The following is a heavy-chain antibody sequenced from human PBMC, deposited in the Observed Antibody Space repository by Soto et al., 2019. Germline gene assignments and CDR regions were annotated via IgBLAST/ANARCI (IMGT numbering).Heavy chain of an antibody. D-gene: IGHD6-13*01. V-gene: IGHV3-23*01. J-gene: IGHJ4*02. CDR2: ICSGGGGGT. CDR3: ANSSKGGSSWYFPLDY. CDR1: GFTFTNYD. Sequence: EVQLLESGGGLVQPGGSLRLSCAASGFTFTNYDMTWVRHAPGKGLEWVSVICSGGGGGTYYADSVKGRFTISRDNSRNTLYLQMNSVRAEDTAVYYCANSSKGGSSWYFPLDYWGQGTLVTVSS.